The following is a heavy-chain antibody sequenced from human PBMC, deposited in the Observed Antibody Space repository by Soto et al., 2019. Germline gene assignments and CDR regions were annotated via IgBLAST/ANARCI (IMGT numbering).Heavy chain of an antibody. D-gene: IGHD3-22*01. J-gene: IGHJ6*02. CDR3: ARVDRTITTFYYYGMDV. CDR1: GFSFTYYA. V-gene: IGHV3-30-3*01. Sequence: GGSLRLSCAASGFSFTYYALHWVRQAPGKGLDWVAVISYDGSNKYYADSVKGRFTISRDDSRSTLYLQMNSLRTEDSAVYYCARVDRTITTFYYYGMDVWGQRTTVTVSS. CDR2: ISYDGSNK.